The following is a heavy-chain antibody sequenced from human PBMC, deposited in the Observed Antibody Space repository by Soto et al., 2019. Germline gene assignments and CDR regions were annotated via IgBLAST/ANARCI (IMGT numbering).Heavy chain of an antibody. J-gene: IGHJ4*02. Sequence: QITLKESGPTLVKPTQTLTLTCTFSGFSLSTTGMGVGWIRQPPGKALEWLALIYWDDERRYSPSLKSRLTITKETSKNQVILTMTNLDPVDTATYYCAHSRGYCTISSCYADPTNFDYWGQGTLVTVSS. V-gene: IGHV2-5*02. D-gene: IGHD2-2*01. CDR3: AHSRGYCTISSCYADPTNFDY. CDR1: GFSLSTTGMG. CDR2: IYWDDER.